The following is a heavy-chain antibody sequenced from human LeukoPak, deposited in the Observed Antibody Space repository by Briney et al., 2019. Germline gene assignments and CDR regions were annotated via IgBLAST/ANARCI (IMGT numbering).Heavy chain of an antibody. J-gene: IGHJ3*01. Sequence: GGSLRLSCAASGFTFSSYSMNWVREAPGKGMEWVSSISSSSSYIYYADSVKGRFTISRDNTKNSLYLQMNSLRAEDTAVYYCARDWGYCSGGSCYHWGQGTMVTVSS. D-gene: IGHD2-15*01. CDR3: ARDWGYCSGGSCYH. CDR1: GFTFSSYS. CDR2: ISSSSSYI. V-gene: IGHV3-21*01.